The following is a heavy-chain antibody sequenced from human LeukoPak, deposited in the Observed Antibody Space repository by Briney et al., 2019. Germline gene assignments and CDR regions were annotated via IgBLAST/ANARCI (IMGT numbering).Heavy chain of an antibody. V-gene: IGHV3-21*01. J-gene: IGHJ4*02. CDR1: GFTFSSYS. D-gene: IGHD1-1*01. CDR3: ASWNTHLFDY. Sequence: GGSLRLSCAASGFTFSSYSMNWVRPAPGKGLEWVSSISSSSSYIYYADSVKGRFTISRDNAKNSLYLQMNSLRAEDTAVYYCASWNTHLFDYWGQGTLVTVSS. CDR2: ISSSSSYI.